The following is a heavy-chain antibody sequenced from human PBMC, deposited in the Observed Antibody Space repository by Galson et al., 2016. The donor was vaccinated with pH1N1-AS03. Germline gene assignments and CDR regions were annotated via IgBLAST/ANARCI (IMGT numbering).Heavy chain of an antibody. CDR1: GFSLSTSGVG. J-gene: IGHJ5*02. Sequence: LVKPTQTLTLTCTFSGFSLSTSGVGVGWIRQAPGRALEWLAIIYWNDDIRYSPSLRNRLTITKDTSKSQVVLTMTNMDPVDTATYFCARAYYGDFADWFDPWGQGTLVTVSS. V-gene: IGHV2-5*01. CDR3: ARAYYGDFADWFDP. CDR2: IYWNDDI. D-gene: IGHD4-17*01.